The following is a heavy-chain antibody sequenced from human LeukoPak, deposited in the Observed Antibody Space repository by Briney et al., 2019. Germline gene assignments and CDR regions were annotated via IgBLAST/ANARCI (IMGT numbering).Heavy chain of an antibody. Sequence: GASVKVSCKASGYTLNKFGMSWVRQATGQGLEWMGWMNPNSGNTGYAQKFQGRVTMTRNTSISTAYMELSSLRSEDTAVYYCARGLRFNYYYYYMDVWGKGTTVTVSS. D-gene: IGHD3-3*01. CDR1: GYTLNKFG. CDR2: MNPNSGNT. V-gene: IGHV1-8*01. CDR3: ARGLRFNYYYYYMDV. J-gene: IGHJ6*03.